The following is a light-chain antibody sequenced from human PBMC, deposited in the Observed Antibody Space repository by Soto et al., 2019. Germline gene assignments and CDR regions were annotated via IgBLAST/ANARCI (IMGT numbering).Light chain of an antibody. Sequence: DIQMTQSPSSVSASVGDRVTITCRASQDISSWLAWYQQKPGKPPRFLIYAASSLQSGVPSRFSGSGSGTDFTLTINSLQPEDFATYYCQQSNSFPWTFGQGTKVEIK. CDR1: QDISSW. V-gene: IGKV1-12*01. CDR2: AAS. CDR3: QQSNSFPWT. J-gene: IGKJ1*01.